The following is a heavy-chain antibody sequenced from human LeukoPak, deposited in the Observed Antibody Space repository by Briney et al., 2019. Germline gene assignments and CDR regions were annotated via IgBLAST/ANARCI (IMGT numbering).Heavy chain of an antibody. CDR3: AKDAGGTWGLNWFDP. Sequence: GGSLRLSCVGSGFTFSSYHMNWVRQAPGKGLEWVSGITGSGGSTYHADSVKGRFTISRDISKNTLYLQMNSLRAEDTAVYYCAKDAGGTWGLNWFDPWGQGTLVTVSS. J-gene: IGHJ5*02. CDR1: GFTFSSYH. D-gene: IGHD7-27*01. CDR2: ITGSGGST. V-gene: IGHV3-23*01.